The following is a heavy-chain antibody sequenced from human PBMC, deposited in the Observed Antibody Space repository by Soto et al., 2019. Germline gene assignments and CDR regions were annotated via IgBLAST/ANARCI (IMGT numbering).Heavy chain of an antibody. CDR3: ARGGRGYDYFDS. J-gene: IGHJ4*02. CDR2: IDSSRSPT. D-gene: IGHD5-12*01. Sequence: PGGSLRLSCTASGFIFSDYALNWVRQAPGKGLEWVSYIDSSRSPTYYADSVKGRFTISRDSAKNSLYLQMNSLRDEDTALYYCARGGRGYDYFDSWGQGTLVTVSS. CDR1: GFIFSDYA. V-gene: IGHV3-48*02.